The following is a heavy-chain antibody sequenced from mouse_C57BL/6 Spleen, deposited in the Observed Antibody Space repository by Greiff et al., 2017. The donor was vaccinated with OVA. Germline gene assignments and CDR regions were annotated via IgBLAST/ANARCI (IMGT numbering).Heavy chain of an antibody. CDR2: INYDGSST. J-gene: IGHJ2*01. CDR1: GFTFSDYY. Sequence: EVQLVESEGGLVQPGSSMKLSCTASGFTFSDYYMAWVRQVPEKGLEWVANINYDGSSTYYLDSLKGRFIISRDNAKNILYLQMSSLKSEDTATYYCARALGRGYDFDDWGQGTTLTVSS. V-gene: IGHV5-16*01. CDR3: ARALGRGYDFDD. D-gene: IGHD4-1*01.